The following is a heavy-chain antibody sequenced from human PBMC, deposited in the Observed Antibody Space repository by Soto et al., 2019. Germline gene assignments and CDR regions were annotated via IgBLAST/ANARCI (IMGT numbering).Heavy chain of an antibody. J-gene: IGHJ6*02. D-gene: IGHD3-10*01. CDR2: IIPIFGTA. CDR3: ARESRITMVRGVIINHYGMDV. CDR1: GGTFSSYA. Sequence: GASVKVSCKASGGTFSSYAISWVRQAPGQGLEWMGGIIPIFGTANYAQKFQGRATITADESTSTAYMELSSLRSEDTAVYYCARESRITMVRGVIINHYGMDVWGQGTTVTVSS. V-gene: IGHV1-69*13.